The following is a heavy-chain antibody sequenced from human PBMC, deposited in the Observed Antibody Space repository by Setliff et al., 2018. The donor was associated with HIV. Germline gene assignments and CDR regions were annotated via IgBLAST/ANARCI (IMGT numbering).Heavy chain of an antibody. D-gene: IGHD6-13*01. V-gene: IGHV4-59*08. CDR1: GGSISSYC. CDR2: IYNSGIT. Sequence: NPSETLSLTCTVSGGSISSYCWSWIRQPPGKGLEWIGYIYNSGITSYNPSLKSRVTISEDTSKNQFSLKLISVTAADTAVYYCARQVAARKVDYWGQGLLVTVSS. J-gene: IGHJ4*02. CDR3: ARQVAARKVDY.